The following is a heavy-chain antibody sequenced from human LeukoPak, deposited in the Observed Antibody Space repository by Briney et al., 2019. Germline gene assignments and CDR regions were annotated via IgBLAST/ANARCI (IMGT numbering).Heavy chain of an antibody. D-gene: IGHD2-15*01. Sequence: GGSLRLSCAASGFTFDNYGMHWVRQAPGKGLEWVAIISYDGSDKYYADSVKGRFTISRDNSKNTLYLQMNSLRAEDTAVYYCARDLGDIVVVVAATQPSFGAFDIWGQGTMVTVSS. J-gene: IGHJ3*02. CDR2: ISYDGSDK. CDR3: ARDLGDIVVVVAATQPSFGAFDI. V-gene: IGHV3-30*03. CDR1: GFTFDNYG.